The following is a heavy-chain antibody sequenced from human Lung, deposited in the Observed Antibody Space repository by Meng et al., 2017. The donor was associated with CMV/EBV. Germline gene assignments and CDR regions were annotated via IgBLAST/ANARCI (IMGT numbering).Heavy chain of an antibody. Sequence: QVQLLLAGAEVKQPGASVKVSCKASGYTITDYYLHWARQAPVQGLEWMGVINPSGGSTNYAQKFQGRLTMTRDTSTSTVYMELSSLRSEDTAVYYCARGDGGNGSDYWGQGTLVTVSS. J-gene: IGHJ4*02. CDR1: GYTITDYY. CDR2: INPSGGST. D-gene: IGHD4-23*01. V-gene: IGHV1-46*01. CDR3: ARGDGGNGSDY.